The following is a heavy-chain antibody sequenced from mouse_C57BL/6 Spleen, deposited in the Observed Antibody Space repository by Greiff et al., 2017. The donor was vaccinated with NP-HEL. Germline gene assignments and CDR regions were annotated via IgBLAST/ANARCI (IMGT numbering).Heavy chain of an antibody. CDR1: GYAFSSSW. CDR3: AEIGDYYGSSGY. J-gene: IGHJ2*01. CDR2: IYPGDGDT. D-gene: IGHD1-1*01. V-gene: IGHV1-82*01. Sequence: QVQLQQSGPELVKPGASVKISCKASGYAFSSSWMNWVKQRPGKGLEWIGRIYPGDGDTNYNGKFKGKATLTADKSSSTAYMQLSSLTSEDSAVYFCAEIGDYYGSSGYWGLGTTLTVSS.